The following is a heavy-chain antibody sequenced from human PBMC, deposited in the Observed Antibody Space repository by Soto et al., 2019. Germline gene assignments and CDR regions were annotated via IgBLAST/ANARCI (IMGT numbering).Heavy chain of an antibody. D-gene: IGHD1-20*01. Sequence: GGSLRLSCAASGFTFSSYWMSWVRQAPGKGLEWVANIKQDGSEKYYVDSVKGRFTISRDNAKNSLYLQMNSLRAEDTAVYYCARDLTGTPNGPFDYWGQGTLVTVSS. J-gene: IGHJ4*02. CDR3: ARDLTGTPNGPFDY. CDR2: IKQDGSEK. V-gene: IGHV3-7*01. CDR1: GFTFSSYW.